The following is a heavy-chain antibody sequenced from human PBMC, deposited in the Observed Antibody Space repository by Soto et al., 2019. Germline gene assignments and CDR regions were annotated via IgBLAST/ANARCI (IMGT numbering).Heavy chain of an antibody. D-gene: IGHD3-10*01. CDR3: GRESLYYGMDV. Sequence: GESLKISCQGSGCSFISYWIGWVRQMPGKGLEWMGIIYPGDSDTRYSPSFQGQVTISADKSISTAYLQWSSLKASDTAMYYCGRESLYYGMDVWGQGTTVTVSS. CDR2: IYPGDSDT. J-gene: IGHJ6*02. V-gene: IGHV5-51*01. CDR1: GCSFISYW.